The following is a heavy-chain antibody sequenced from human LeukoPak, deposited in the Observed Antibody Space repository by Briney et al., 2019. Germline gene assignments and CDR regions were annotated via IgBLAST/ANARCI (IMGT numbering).Heavy chain of an antibody. J-gene: IGHJ4*02. CDR3: ATNDRLYSNRLEYYFDY. CDR1: GFTFSSYA. V-gene: IGHV3-23*01. Sequence: GGSLRLSCAASGFTFSSYAMSWVRQAPGKGLEWVSAISGSGGSTYYADSVKGRFTISRDNSKNTLYLQVNSLRAEDTAVYYCATNDRLYSNRLEYYFDYWGQGTLVTVSS. CDR2: ISGSGGST. D-gene: IGHD3-3*01.